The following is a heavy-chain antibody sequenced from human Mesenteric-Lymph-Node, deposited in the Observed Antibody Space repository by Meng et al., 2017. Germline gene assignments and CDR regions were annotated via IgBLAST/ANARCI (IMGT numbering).Heavy chain of an antibody. J-gene: IGHJ5*02. CDR3: ATKDDP. CDR2: INNDGSGT. CDR1: GYTFRNYW. Sequence: GQLVESGGGLVQPGGSLRLSCAASGYTFRNYWMNWVRQVPGKGLVCVSYINNDGSGTGYADSVKGRFTISRDNSKNTLYLQMNSLRGEDTAVYYCATKDDPWGQGTLVTVSS. D-gene: IGHD2-8*01. V-gene: IGHV3-74*02.